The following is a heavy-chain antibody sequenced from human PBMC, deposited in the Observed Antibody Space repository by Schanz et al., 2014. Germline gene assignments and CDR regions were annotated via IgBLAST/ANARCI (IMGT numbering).Heavy chain of an antibody. J-gene: IGHJ4*02. CDR3: ARQGGYAPFDY. CDR1: GGSISTYY. Sequence: QEQLQESGPGLVKPSETLSLTCTVSGGSISTYYWTWIRQPPGKGLEWIGYVYHSGTTNYNPSLKSRVTMSVDTPKNHFPLKLNSVTAADTAVYYCARQGGYAPFDYWGQGTLVTVSS. V-gene: IGHV4-59*08. CDR2: VYHSGTT. D-gene: IGHD5-12*01.